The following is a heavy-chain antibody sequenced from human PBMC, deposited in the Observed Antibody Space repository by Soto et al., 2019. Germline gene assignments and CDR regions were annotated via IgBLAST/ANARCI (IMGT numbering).Heavy chain of an antibody. V-gene: IGHV3-64*01. D-gene: IGHD3-3*01. J-gene: IGHJ3*01. CDR1: GFNFRKYA. Sequence: EVYLVESGGGLVQPGGSLRLSCAASGFNFRKYAMLWVRQAPGKGLEYVSAISSDGGSKHYANSVKGRFIISRDNSKNTLYLQMGSLKTEDMAVFYCARGGGFYDFWSAYSWGQGTMVTVSS. CDR2: ISSDGGSK. CDR3: ARGGGFYDFWSAYS.